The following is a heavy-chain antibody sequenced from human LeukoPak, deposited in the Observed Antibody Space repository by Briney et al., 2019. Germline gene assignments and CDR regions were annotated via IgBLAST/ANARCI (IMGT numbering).Heavy chain of an antibody. CDR3: ARDRVNCSGGSCYYLAYYFDY. V-gene: IGHV1-46*01. J-gene: IGHJ4*02. CDR1: VYTFTSYY. D-gene: IGHD2-15*01. CDR2: INPSGGST. Sequence: ASVKVSCKPSVYTFTSYYMHWVRQAPGQGLEWMGIINPSGGSTSYAQKFQGRVTMTRDMSTSTVYMELSSLRSEDTAVYYCARDRVNCSGGSCYYLAYYFDYWGQGTLVTVSS.